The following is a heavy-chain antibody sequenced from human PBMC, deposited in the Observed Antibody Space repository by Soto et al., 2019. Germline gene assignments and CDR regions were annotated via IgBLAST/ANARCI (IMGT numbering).Heavy chain of an antibody. CDR3: ARDPIAVAGTHCFDY. V-gene: IGHV1-46*01. CDR1: GYTFTSYY. D-gene: IGHD6-19*01. CDR2: INPSGGST. Sequence: ASVKVSCKASGYTFTSYYMHWVRQAPGQGLEWMGIINPSGGSTSYAQKFQGRVTMTRDTSTSTVYMELSSLRSEDTAVYYCARDPIAVAGTHCFDYWGQGTLVTVSS. J-gene: IGHJ4*02.